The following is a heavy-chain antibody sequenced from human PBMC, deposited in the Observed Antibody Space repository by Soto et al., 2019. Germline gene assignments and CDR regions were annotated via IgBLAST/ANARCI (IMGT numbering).Heavy chain of an antibody. V-gene: IGHV1-46*01. CDR1: GYTFTSYY. D-gene: IGHD3-22*01. Sequence: GASVKVSCKASGYTFTSYYMHWVRQAPGQGLEWMGIINPSDGSTTYAQKFQGRVIMTRDTSTSTVYMELSSLRSEDTAVYYCARDLGPPRIMFDSTSYYFDYWGQGTLVTVSS. CDR3: ARDLGPPRIMFDSTSYYFDY. J-gene: IGHJ4*02. CDR2: INPSDGST.